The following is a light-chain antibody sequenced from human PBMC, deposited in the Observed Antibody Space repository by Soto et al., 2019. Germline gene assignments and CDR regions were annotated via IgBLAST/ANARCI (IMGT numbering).Light chain of an antibody. V-gene: IGKV2-28*01. CDR2: LGS. Sequence: DIVMTQSPLSLPVTPGEPASMSCRSSQSLLHSNGYNYLDWNLQKPGQSPQLLIYLGSNRASGVTDRLSGWGSGTDFTLTISRVDAEDVGVYHGMQHLQAWTFGQGTKVEIK. CDR3: MQHLQAWT. J-gene: IGKJ1*01. CDR1: QSLLHSNGYNY.